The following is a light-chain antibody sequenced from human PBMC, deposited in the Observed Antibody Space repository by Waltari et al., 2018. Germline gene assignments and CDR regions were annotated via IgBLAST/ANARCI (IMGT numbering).Light chain of an antibody. CDR1: QGITND. Sequence: DIQMTQSPSSLSASVGDRVTITCRASQGITNDLAWYQQKPGETPKLLIYEASSLQSGIPARFSGRGSGTDFNLTISSLQSEDFASSYCQHYYSAPDSFGQGTKVEIK. V-gene: IGKV1-27*01. CDR2: EAS. J-gene: IGKJ2*03. CDR3: QHYYSAPDS.